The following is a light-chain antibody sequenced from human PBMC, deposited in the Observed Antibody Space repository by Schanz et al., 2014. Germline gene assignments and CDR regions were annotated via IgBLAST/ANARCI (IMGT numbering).Light chain of an antibody. CDR3: GSYSSIGSPYV. CDR1: SSDVGSYNL. J-gene: IGLJ1*01. Sequence: QSALTQPASVSGSPGQSITISCTGTSSDVGSYNLVSWYQQHPGKAPKLMIYEGSKRPSGVSNRFSGSKSGNTASLTISGLQAEDEADYYCGSYSSIGSPYVFGTGTKLTVL. CDR2: EGS. V-gene: IGLV2-14*02.